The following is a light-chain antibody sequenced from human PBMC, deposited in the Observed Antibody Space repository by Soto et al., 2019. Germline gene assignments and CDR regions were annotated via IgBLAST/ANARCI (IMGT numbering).Light chain of an antibody. J-gene: IGLJ3*02. CDR3: QTWGTGLWV. CDR1: SGHSSYA. V-gene: IGLV4-69*01. CDR2: LNSGGSH. Sequence: QLVLTQSPSASASLGASVKLTCTLSSGHSSYAIAWHQQQPEKGPRYLMKLNSGGSHSKGDGIPDRFSGSSSGAERYLTISSLQSEDEADYYCQTWGTGLWVFGGGTKLTVL.